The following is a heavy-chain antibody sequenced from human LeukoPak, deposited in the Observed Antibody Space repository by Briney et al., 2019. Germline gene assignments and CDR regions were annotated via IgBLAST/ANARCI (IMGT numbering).Heavy chain of an antibody. Sequence: PSETLSLTCTVSGGSISSYYWSWIRQPPGEGLEWIGYIYYSGSTNYNPSLKSRVTISVDTSKNQFSLKLSSVTAADTAVYYCARSMATIGLGYWGQGTLVTVSS. CDR1: GGSISSYY. J-gene: IGHJ4*02. V-gene: IGHV4-59*01. CDR3: ARSMATIGLGY. CDR2: IYYSGST. D-gene: IGHD5-24*01.